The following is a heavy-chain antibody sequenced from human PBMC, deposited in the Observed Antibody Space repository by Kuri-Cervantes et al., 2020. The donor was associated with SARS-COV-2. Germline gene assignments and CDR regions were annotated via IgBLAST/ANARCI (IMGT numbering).Heavy chain of an antibody. CDR2: INHSGST. CDR1: GGSFSGYY. Sequence: SETLSLTCAVYGGSFSGYYWSWIRQPPGKGLEWIGEINHSGSTNYNPSLKSRVTISVDTSKNKFSLKLSSVIAADTAVYYCASIVVVPAASGYYYYYGMDVWGQGTTVTVSS. V-gene: IGHV4-34*01. D-gene: IGHD2-2*01. J-gene: IGHJ6*02. CDR3: ASIVVVPAASGYYYYYGMDV.